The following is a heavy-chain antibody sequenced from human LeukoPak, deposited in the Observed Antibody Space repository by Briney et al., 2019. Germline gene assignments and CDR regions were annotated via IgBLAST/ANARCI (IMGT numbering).Heavy chain of an antibody. Sequence: PSETLSLTCTVSGGSISSDYWSWIRQPPGKGLEWIGYIYHSGHTMSNPSLKSRVTISIDTSNNQFSLKLSSVTAADTAVYYCASYGAARGYFDLWGRGTLVTVSS. CDR3: ASYGAARGYFDL. D-gene: IGHD3-10*01. CDR2: IYHSGHT. V-gene: IGHV4-59*08. J-gene: IGHJ2*01. CDR1: GGSISSDY.